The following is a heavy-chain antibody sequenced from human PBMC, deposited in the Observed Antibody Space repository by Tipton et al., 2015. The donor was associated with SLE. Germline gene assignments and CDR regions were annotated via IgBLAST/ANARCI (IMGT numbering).Heavy chain of an antibody. D-gene: IGHD5-18*01. CDR2: ISSSSSYT. CDR3: ARLGGYSYGFDY. J-gene: IGHJ4*02. CDR1: GFTFSDYY. V-gene: IGHV3-11*03. Sequence: SLRLSCAASGFTFSDYYMSWIRQAPGRGLEWVSYISSSSSYTNYADSVKGRFTISRDNAKNSLYLQMNSLRAEDTAVYYCARLGGYSYGFDYWGQGTLVTVSS.